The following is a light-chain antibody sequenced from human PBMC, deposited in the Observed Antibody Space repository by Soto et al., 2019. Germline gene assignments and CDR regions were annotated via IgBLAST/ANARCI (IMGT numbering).Light chain of an antibody. CDR3: QQYYSTPPT. CDR1: QSGLYSSNNENC. V-gene: IGKV4-1*01. CDR2: WAS. J-gene: IGKJ1*01. Sequence: DIVMTQSPDSLAVSLGERATINCKSSQSGLYSSNNENCVAWYQQKLGQPPNLLIYWASTRESGVPDRFSGSGSGPDFTLTISSLQAEDVAVYYCQQYYSTPPTFGQGTKVEIK.